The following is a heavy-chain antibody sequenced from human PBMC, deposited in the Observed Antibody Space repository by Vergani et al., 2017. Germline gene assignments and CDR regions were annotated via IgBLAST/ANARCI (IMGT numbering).Heavy chain of an antibody. V-gene: IGHV3-74*02. J-gene: IGHJ6*02. CDR3: AGGSSSWYDGGEYGMDV. Sequence: EVQLVESGGGLVQPGGSLRLSCAASGFTFSSYWMHWVRQAPGKGLVWVSRINSDGSSTSYADPVKGRFTISSDNAKNTLYLQMNSLRAEDTAVYYCAGGSSSWYDGGEYGMDVWGQGTTVTVSS. D-gene: IGHD6-13*01. CDR2: INSDGSST. CDR1: GFTFSSYW.